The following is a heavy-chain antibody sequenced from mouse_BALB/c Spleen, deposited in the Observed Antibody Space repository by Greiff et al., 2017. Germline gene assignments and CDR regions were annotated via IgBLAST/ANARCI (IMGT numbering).Heavy chain of an antibody. CDR3: ARHYGYFDY. D-gene: IGHD1-1*01. V-gene: IGHV5-12-1*01. CDR1: GFAFSSYD. Sequence: EVQLVESGGGLVKPGGSLKLSCAASGFAFSSYDMSWVRQTPEKRLEWVAYISSGGGSTYYPDTVKGRFTISRDNAKNTLYLQMSSLKSEDTAMYYCARHYGYFDYWGQGTTLTVSS. J-gene: IGHJ2*01. CDR2: ISSGGGST.